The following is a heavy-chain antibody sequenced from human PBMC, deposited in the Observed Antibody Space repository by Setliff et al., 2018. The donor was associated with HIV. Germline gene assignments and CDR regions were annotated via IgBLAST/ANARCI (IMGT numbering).Heavy chain of an antibody. CDR1: GYTFTTYS. V-gene: IGHV1-3*01. J-gene: IGHJ4*01. CDR3: ARGALLAVFDFDH. CDR2: INVGKGDT. D-gene: IGHD3-10*01. Sequence: ASVKVSCKAFGYTFTTYSLHWVRQAPGQSLEWMGWINVGKGDTKYSQEFQGRITITTDTSANTGYMELSGLRSDDTAVYFCARGALLAVFDFDHWGHGTLVTVSS.